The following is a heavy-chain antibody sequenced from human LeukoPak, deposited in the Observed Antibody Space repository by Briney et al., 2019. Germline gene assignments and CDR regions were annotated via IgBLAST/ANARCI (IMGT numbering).Heavy chain of an antibody. CDR2: INQDGSEK. V-gene: IGHV3-7*01. CDR1: GFIFGHYW. D-gene: IGHD4-17*01. Sequence: GGSLRLSCAASGFIFGHYWLSWVRQTPGKGLEWVANINQDGSEKYYVDSVKGRFTISRDNAKNSLYLQMNSLRAEDTAVYYCARRMTTVVTELNFDYWGQGTLVTVSS. CDR3: ARRMTTVVTELNFDY. J-gene: IGHJ4*02.